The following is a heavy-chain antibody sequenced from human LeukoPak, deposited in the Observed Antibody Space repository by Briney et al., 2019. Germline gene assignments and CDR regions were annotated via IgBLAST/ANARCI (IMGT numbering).Heavy chain of an antibody. Sequence: KASETLSLTCTVSGGSISNYYWSWIRQPPGKGLEWIGYIYYSGSTNYNPSLKSRVTISVDTSKNQFSLKLSSVTAADTAVYYCARISSWYFDLWGCGTLVTVSS. D-gene: IGHD6-13*01. J-gene: IGHJ2*01. CDR1: GGSISNYY. CDR3: ARISSWYFDL. CDR2: IYYSGST. V-gene: IGHV4-59*01.